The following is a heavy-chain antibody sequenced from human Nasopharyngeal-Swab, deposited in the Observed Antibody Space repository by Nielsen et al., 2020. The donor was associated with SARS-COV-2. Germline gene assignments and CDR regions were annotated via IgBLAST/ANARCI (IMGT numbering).Heavy chain of an antibody. CDR3: ARCRDGYKYYYGMDV. J-gene: IGHJ6*02. CDR1: GGSISETIYY. CDR2: IYYSGST. Sequence: GSLRLSCTVSGGSISETIYYWGWIRQPPGKGLEYIGSIYYSGSTYFNPSLKSRVTMSVDTSKNQFSLRLTSVTAADTAVYYCARCRDGYKYYYGMDVWGQGTTVTVSS. D-gene: IGHD5-24*01. V-gene: IGHV4-39*07.